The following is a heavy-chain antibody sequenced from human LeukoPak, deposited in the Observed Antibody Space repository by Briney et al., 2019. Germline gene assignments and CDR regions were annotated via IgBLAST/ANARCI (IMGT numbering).Heavy chain of an antibody. CDR2: IIPIFGTA. D-gene: IGHD2/OR15-2a*01. J-gene: IGHJ4*02. Sequence: SVKVSCKASGGTFSSYAISWVRQAPGQGLEWMGGIIPIFGTANYAQKFQGRVTMTTDTSTSTASMELGSLGSDDTAVYYCARDTDFSIDYWGQGSLVTVPS. CDR3: ARDTDFSIDY. V-gene: IGHV1-69*05. CDR1: GGTFSSYA.